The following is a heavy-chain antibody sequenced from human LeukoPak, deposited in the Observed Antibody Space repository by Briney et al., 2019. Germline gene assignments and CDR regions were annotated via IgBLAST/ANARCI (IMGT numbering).Heavy chain of an antibody. D-gene: IGHD3-10*01. CDR2: ISYGGSNK. V-gene: IGHV3-30*18. CDR1: RFTFRNYG. CDR3: AKGSYGSGSLFYFDH. J-gene: IGHJ4*02. Sequence: GGSLRLSCAASRFTFRNYGMHWVRQAPGKGLEWVAVISYGGSNKYYADSVKGRFTISRDNSKNTLYLQMNSLRAKDTAVYYCAKGSYGSGSLFYFDHWGQGTLVTVSS.